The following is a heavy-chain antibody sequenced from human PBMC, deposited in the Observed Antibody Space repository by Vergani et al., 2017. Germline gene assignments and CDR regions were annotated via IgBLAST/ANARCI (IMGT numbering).Heavy chain of an antibody. V-gene: IGHV3-74*01. CDR1: GFTFSSYW. CDR2: INSDGSST. Sequence: EVQLVESGGGLVQPGGSLRLSCAASGFTFSSYWMHWVRHAPGKGLVWVSRINSDGSSTSYADSVKGRFTISRYNAKNTLYLQMNSLRAEDTAVYYCARDLYGSGGSCYSWWFDPWGQGTLVTVSS. D-gene: IGHD2-15*01. J-gene: IGHJ5*02. CDR3: ARDLYGSGGSCYSWWFDP.